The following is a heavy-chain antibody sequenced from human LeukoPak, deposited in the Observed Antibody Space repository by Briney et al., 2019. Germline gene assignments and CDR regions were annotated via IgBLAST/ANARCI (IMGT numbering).Heavy chain of an antibody. J-gene: IGHJ4*02. CDR3: ARAIVTMIEKGSKNDY. D-gene: IGHD3-22*01. CDR2: ISTYNGNT. V-gene: IGHV1-18*01. Sequence: ASVKVSCKASGYTFTSYGITWVRQAPGQGLEWLGWISTYNGNTHYAQKLQGRVTMTTDTSTSTAYMELRSLRSDDTAVYYCARAIVTMIEKGSKNDYWGQGTLVTVSS. CDR1: GYTFTSYG.